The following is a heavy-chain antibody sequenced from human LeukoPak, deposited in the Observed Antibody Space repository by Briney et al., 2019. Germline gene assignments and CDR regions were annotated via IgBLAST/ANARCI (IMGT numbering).Heavy chain of an antibody. CDR3: ARGRSVWYYFDY. Sequence: SETLSLTCAVYGGSFSGYYWSWIRKPPGKGLEWIGEINHSGSTNYNPSLKSRVTISVDTSKNQFSLKLSSVTAADTAVYYCARGRSVWYYFDYWGQGTLVTVSS. D-gene: IGHD2-21*01. CDR1: GGSFSGYY. CDR2: INHSGST. J-gene: IGHJ4*02. V-gene: IGHV4-34*01.